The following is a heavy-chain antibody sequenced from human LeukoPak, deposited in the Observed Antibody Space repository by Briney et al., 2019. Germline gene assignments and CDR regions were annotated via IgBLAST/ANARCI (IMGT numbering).Heavy chain of an antibody. CDR3: ARDLGYSSGWYSPPDY. CDR1: GYTFTSNY. D-gene: IGHD6-19*01. V-gene: IGHV1-46*01. CDR2: ISPSGGST. Sequence: ASVKVSCKAFGYTFTSNYMHWVRQAPGQGPEWMGVISPSGGSTTYAQKLQGRVTMTTDISTSTAYMELRSLRSDDTAVYYCARDLGYSSGWYSPPDYWGQGTLVTVSS. J-gene: IGHJ4*02.